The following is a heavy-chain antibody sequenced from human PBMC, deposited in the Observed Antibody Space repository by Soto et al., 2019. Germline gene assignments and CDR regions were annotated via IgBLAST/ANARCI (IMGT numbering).Heavy chain of an antibody. J-gene: IGHJ4*02. CDR1: GFTFSDYA. Sequence: PGGSLSLSCAASGFTFSDYAMHWVRQAPDKGLEWVAVVSHDGRNTHYADSVKGRFTISRDSSKNTVSLEMTSLRAEDTAVYYCAKGGRQWLVTSDFNYWGQGALVTVSS. V-gene: IGHV3-30*18. CDR3: AKGGRQWLVTSDFNY. CDR2: VSHDGRNT. D-gene: IGHD6-19*01.